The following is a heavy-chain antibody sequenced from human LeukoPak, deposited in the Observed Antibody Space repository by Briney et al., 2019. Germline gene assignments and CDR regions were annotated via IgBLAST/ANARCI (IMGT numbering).Heavy chain of an antibody. J-gene: IGHJ4*02. D-gene: IGHD3-22*01. CDR1: GGTFSSYA. Sequence: ASVKVSCKASGGTFSSYAISWVRQAPGQGLEWMGGIIPIFGTANYAQKFQGRVTITADEPTSTAYMELSSLRSEDTAVYYCAHSSGYPGYFDYWGQGTLVTVSS. CDR3: AHSSGYPGYFDY. CDR2: IIPIFGTA. V-gene: IGHV1-69*13.